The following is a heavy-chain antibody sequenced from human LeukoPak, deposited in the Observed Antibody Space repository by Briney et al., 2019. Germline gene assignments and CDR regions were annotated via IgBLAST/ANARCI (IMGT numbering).Heavy chain of an antibody. Sequence: SETLSLTCNVSGGSISGYHWSWIRQPPGKGLEWLGYIYYSGSSNYNPSLKSRVTMSADTSKNQFSLKLSSVTAADTAVYYCARAGPWQIDPWGQGTLVTVSS. CDR2: IYYSGSS. CDR3: ARAGPWQIDP. V-gene: IGHV4-59*01. D-gene: IGHD3-10*01. CDR1: GGSISGYH. J-gene: IGHJ5*02.